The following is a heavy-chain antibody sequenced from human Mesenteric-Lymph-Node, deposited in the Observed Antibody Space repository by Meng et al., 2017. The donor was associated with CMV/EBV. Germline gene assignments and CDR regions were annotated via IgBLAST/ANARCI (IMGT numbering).Heavy chain of an antibody. D-gene: IGHD2-21*01. CDR1: GDSVSNNGAA. J-gene: IGHJ5*02. Sequence: CAISGDSVSNNGAAWNWIRQSPSRGLEWLGRTYYRSKWYNEYAVSVKSRITINPDTSKNQFSLQLNSVTPEDTAVYYCSREYSSRLDPWGQGTLVTVSS. CDR3: SREYSSRLDP. V-gene: IGHV6-1*01. CDR2: TYYRSKWYN.